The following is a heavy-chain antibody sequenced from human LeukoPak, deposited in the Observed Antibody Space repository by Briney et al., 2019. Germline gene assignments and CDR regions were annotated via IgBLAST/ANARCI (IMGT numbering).Heavy chain of an antibody. Sequence: GGSLRHSCDASGFPLRFFVVGWLRPAPGEGLGWDYAINANSGTRSSAASVRGRFPISRDNSKTTLYRQLNTLRADDTAVDYCATPISGGLAVTADWFAPWGQGTLVVVSS. CDR1: GFPLRFFV. CDR3: ATPISGGLAVTADWFAP. V-gene: IGHV3-23*01. CDR2: INANSGTR. J-gene: IGHJ5*01. D-gene: IGHD6-19*01.